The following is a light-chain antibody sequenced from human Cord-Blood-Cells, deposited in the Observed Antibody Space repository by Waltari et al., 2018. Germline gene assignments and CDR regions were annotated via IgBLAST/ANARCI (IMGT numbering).Light chain of an antibody. Sequence: DIQMTQSTSSLSASVRDRVTITCRASQSIRSYLNWYKPKPGKAPKLLIYAASSLQSGVPSRFSGSGSGTDFTLTISSLQPEDFATYYCQQSYSHFGPGTKVDIK. V-gene: IGKV1-39*01. CDR2: AAS. CDR1: QSIRSY. J-gene: IGKJ3*01. CDR3: QQSYSH.